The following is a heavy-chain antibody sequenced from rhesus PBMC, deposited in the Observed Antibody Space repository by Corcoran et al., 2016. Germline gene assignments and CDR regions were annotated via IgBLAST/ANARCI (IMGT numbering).Heavy chain of an antibody. V-gene: IGHV3-7*01. CDR3: SRDDYGSD. Sequence: EVQLVESGGGLVQPGGSLRLSCAASGFTFGDYGMHWVRQAAGRVRNGVSAKHNDAKHIGYGTAAQGRCTGSRDNAKRSLSLQMNRLRAEDTAVYYCSRDDYGSDWGQGVLVTVSS. CDR2: KHNDAKHI. J-gene: IGHJ4*01. CDR1: GFTFGDYG. D-gene: IGHD4-29*01.